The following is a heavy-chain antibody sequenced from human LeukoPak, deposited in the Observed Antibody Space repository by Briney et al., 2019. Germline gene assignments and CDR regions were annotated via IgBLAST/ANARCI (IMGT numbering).Heavy chain of an antibody. J-gene: IGHJ4*02. Sequence: GGSLRLSCAASGFTFSDYYMSWIRQVPGKGLEWVSYFSPRGSPIYYADSVKGRFATSRDNAKNSLYLQMNSLRAEDTAVYFCARGHTVLVPATTGGDYWGQGTLVTVSS. CDR1: GFTFSDYY. V-gene: IGHV3-11*01. D-gene: IGHD2-2*01. CDR3: ARGHTVLVPATTGGDY. CDR2: FSPRGSPI.